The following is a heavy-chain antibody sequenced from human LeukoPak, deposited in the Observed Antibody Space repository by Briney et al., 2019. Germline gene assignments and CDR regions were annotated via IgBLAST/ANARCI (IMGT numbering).Heavy chain of an antibody. J-gene: IGHJ3*02. V-gene: IGHV4-59*01. CDR1: GASIRSYY. CDR3: ARESSRNAFDI. Sequence: PSETLSLTCDVSGASIRSYYWSWIRQPPGKGLEWIGYIYYSGSTNYNPSLKSRVTISVDTSKNQFSLKLSSVTAADTAVYYCARESSRNAFDIWGQGTMVTVSS. CDR2: IYYSGST.